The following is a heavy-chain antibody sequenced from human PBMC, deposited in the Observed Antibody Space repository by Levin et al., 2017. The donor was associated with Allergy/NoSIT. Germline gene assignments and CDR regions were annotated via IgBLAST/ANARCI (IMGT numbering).Heavy chain of an antibody. CDR3: ASGLYGGNWEYYFDY. J-gene: IGHJ4*02. V-gene: IGHV4-59*01. D-gene: IGHD4-23*01. CDR1: GGSISSYY. CDR2: IYYSGST. Sequence: SETLSLTCTVSGGSISSYYWSWIRQPPGKGLEWIGYIYYSGSTNYNPSLKSRVTISVDTSKNQFSLKLSSVTAADTAVYYCASGLYGGNWEYYFDYWGQGTLVTVSS.